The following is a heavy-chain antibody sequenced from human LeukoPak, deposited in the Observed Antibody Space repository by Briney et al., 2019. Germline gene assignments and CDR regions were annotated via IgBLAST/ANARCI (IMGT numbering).Heavy chain of an antibody. V-gene: IGHV3-74*01. D-gene: IGHD6-13*01. CDR2: INSDGSST. Sequence: GGSLRLSCAASGFTFSSYWMHWVRQAPGKGLVWVSRINSDGSSTSYADSVKGRFTISRDNAKNTLYLQMNSLRAEDTAVYYCASGGDSSSWSFNYYYMDVWGKGTTVTISS. J-gene: IGHJ6*03. CDR1: GFTFSSYW. CDR3: ASGGDSSSWSFNYYYMDV.